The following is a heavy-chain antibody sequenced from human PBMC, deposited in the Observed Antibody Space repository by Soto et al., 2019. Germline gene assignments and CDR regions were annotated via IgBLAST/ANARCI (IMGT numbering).Heavy chain of an antibody. CDR2: ISGSGGST. Sequence: GGSLRLSCAASGFTFSSYAMSWVRQAPGKGLEWVSAISGSGGSTYYADSVKGRFTISRDNSKNTLYLQMNSLRAEDTAVYYCANTSYFDWSVPRYLDYWGQGTLVTVSS. V-gene: IGHV3-23*01. CDR1: GFTFSSYA. D-gene: IGHD3-9*01. CDR3: ANTSYFDWSVPRYLDY. J-gene: IGHJ4*02.